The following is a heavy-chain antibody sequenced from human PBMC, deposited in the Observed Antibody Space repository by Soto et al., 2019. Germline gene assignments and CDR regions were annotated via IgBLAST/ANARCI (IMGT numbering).Heavy chain of an antibody. V-gene: IGHV3-11*05. CDR3: VGDRLYFDY. Sequence: GGSLRLSCAASGFIFSDYHMSWIRQAPGKGLEWVSYISSSSGHTNYADSVKGRFTISRDNAENSLYLQMNSLRAEDTAVYYCVGDRLYFDYWGQGTLVTVSS. CDR2: ISSSSGHT. D-gene: IGHD3-16*01. CDR1: GFIFSDYH. J-gene: IGHJ4*02.